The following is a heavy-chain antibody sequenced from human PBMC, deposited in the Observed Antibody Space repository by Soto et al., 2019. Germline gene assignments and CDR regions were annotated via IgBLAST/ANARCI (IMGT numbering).Heavy chain of an antibody. CDR2: LRHDGRNK. D-gene: IGHD5-12*01. J-gene: IGHJ4*02. V-gene: IGHV3-30*04. Sequence: QVQLVESGGGVVQPGKSLRLSCTASGFTFSDSTIHWVRQAPGKGLEWVATLRHDGRNKNYADIVRGRVSISRDNSKNTLDMNTLRYEDTRLYYCAREAAYRGSAFDYWGQGPLVTVSS. CDR3: AREAAYRGSAFDY. CDR1: GFTFSDST.